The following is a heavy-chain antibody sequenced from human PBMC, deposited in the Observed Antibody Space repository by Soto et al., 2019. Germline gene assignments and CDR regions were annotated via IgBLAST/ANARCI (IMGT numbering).Heavy chain of an antibody. CDR2: ISSNGLTK. Sequence: GGSLRLSCAVSGFTFSNSGMHWVRQAPGKGLEWVALISSNGLTKYYADSVKGRFTISRDNSKDTLYLQMDSLRPEDTALYYCASPITAGYWGQGTLVTVSS. CDR1: GFTFSNSG. V-gene: IGHV3-30*03. D-gene: IGHD1-20*01. J-gene: IGHJ4*02. CDR3: ASPITAGY.